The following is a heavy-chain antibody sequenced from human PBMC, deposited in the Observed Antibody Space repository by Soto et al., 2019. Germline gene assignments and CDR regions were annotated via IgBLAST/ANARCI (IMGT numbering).Heavy chain of an antibody. V-gene: IGHV4-61*01. CDR3: ARGVTWGSGWYAWYDTSPPSIFDY. Sequence: PSETLSLTCTVSGGSVSSGSYYWSWIRQPPGKGLERIGYIYYSGSTNYNPSLKSRVTISVDTSKNQFSLKLSSVTAADTAVYYCARGVTWGSGWYAWYDTSPPSIFDYWGQGTLVTVSS. D-gene: IGHD6-19*01. CDR2: IYYSGST. J-gene: IGHJ4*02. CDR1: GGSVSSGSYY.